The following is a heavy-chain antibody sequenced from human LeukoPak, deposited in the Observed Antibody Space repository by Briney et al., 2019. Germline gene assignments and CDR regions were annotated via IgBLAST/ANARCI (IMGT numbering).Heavy chain of an antibody. J-gene: IGHJ3*01. CDR1: GITFEDYG. CDR3: AVPTIYGVGAFDV. D-gene: IGHD2/OR15-2a*01. CDR2: ISGKGDKT. V-gene: IGHV3-43*02. Sequence: GGSLRLSCVASGITFEDYGIHWVRQAPGKGLEWVSLISGKGDKTHYVDSVKGRFTVSRDNSRNTLYLQMDSLRDEDTAFYYCAVPTIYGVGAFDVWGQGTMLMVSS.